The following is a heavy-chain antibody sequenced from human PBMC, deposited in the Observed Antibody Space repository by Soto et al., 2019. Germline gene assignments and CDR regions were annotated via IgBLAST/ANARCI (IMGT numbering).Heavy chain of an antibody. D-gene: IGHD3-22*01. CDR1: GYTFITYG. V-gene: IGHV1-18*01. Sequence: QVQLVQSGAEVKKPWASVKVSCKASGYTFITYGVSWVRQAPGQGLDWLGWIITYNGNTRYAERLQGRVTMTTDTTTNTSYMELRNLRSDDTAVYYCARGPTDYYDNSANYFLDYWGQGTLVTVSS. J-gene: IGHJ4*02. CDR2: IITYNGNT. CDR3: ARGPTDYYDNSANYFLDY.